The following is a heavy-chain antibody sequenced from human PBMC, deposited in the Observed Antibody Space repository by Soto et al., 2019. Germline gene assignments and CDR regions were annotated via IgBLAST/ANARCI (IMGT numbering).Heavy chain of an antibody. V-gene: IGHV1-18*01. CDR2: ISAYNGNT. D-gene: IGHD3-9*01. Sequence: QVQLVQSGAEVKKPGASVKVSCKASGYTFTSYGISWVRQAPGQGLEWMGWISAYNGNTNYAQKLQGRVTMTTDTSTSTAYMELRSLRSDDTAVYYCARPYDDILTGYYLGAFDIWGQGTMLTVSS. CDR1: GYTFTSYG. J-gene: IGHJ3*02. CDR3: ARPYDDILTGYYLGAFDI.